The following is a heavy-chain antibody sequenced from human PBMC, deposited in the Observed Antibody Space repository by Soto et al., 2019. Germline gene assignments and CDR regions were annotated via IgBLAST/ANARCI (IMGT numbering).Heavy chain of an antibody. CDR2: INAGNGNT. Sequence: GASVKVSCKASGYTFTSYAMHWVRQAPGQRLEWMGWINAGNGNTKYSQKFQGRVTITRDTSASTAYMELSSLRSEDTAVYYCARGLNGYLHYFDYWGPGAPVTVSS. J-gene: IGHJ4*02. CDR1: GYTFTSYA. V-gene: IGHV1-3*01. CDR3: ARGLNGYLHYFDY. D-gene: IGHD5-18*01.